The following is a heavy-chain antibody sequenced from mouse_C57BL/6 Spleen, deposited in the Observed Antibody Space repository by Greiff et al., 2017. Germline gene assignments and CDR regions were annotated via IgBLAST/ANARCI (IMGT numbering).Heavy chain of an antibody. CDR3: AREDYDDGYAWLAY. V-gene: IGHV1-53*01. J-gene: IGHJ3*01. D-gene: IGHD2-3*01. Sequence: VQLQQPGTELVKPGASVKLSCKASGYTFTSYWMPWVKQRPGQGLEWIGNINPSNGGTNYNEKFKSKATRTVDKSSSTAYMQRSSLASEDSAVYYCAREDYDDGYAWLAYWGKGALGTVSA. CDR2: INPSNGGT. CDR1: GYTFTSYW.